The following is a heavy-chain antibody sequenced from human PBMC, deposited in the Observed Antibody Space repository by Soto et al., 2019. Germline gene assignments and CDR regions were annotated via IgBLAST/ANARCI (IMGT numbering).Heavy chain of an antibody. Sequence: SETLSLTRTVSGGSISSYYWSWIRQPPGKGLEWIGYIYYSGSTNYNPSLKSRVTISVDTSKNQFSLKLSSVTAADTAVYYCAGSGYEYYYFDYWGQGTLVTVS. CDR1: GGSISSYY. CDR2: IYYSGST. J-gene: IGHJ4*02. CDR3: AGSGYEYYYFDY. D-gene: IGHD3-3*01. V-gene: IGHV4-59*01.